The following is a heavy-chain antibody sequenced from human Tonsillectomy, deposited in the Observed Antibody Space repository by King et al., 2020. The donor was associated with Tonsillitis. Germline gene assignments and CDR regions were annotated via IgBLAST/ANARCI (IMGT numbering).Heavy chain of an antibody. V-gene: IGHV3-30*18. CDR3: AKKDCGGDCYPHYYYYGMDV. CDR1: GFTFSSYG. J-gene: IGHJ6*02. Sequence: VQLVESGGGVVQPGRSLRLSCAASGFTFSSYGMHWVRQAPGKGLEWVAVISYDGSNKYYADSVKGRFTISRDKSKNTLYLQMNSLRAEDTAVYYCAKKDCGGDCYPHYYYYGMDVWGQGTTVTVSS. D-gene: IGHD2-21*02. CDR2: ISYDGSNK.